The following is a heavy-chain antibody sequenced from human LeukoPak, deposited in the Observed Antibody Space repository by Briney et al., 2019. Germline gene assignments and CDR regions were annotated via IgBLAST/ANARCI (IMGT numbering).Heavy chain of an antibody. D-gene: IGHD3-22*01. CDR1: GFTFSSYA. J-gene: IGHJ4*02. Sequence: PGGSLRLSCAASGFTFSSYAMNWVRQAPGKGLEWVSASSSGGSTHYADSVKGRFTISRDNSKNTLYLQMNSLRAEDTAVYYCAKRYYYDNSGLWDYWGQGTLVTVSS. V-gene: IGHV3-23*01. CDR3: AKRYYYDNSGLWDY. CDR2: SSSGGST.